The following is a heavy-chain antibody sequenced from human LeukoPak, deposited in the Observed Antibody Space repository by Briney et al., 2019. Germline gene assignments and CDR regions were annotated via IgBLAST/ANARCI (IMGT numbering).Heavy chain of an antibody. CDR1: GGSISSRGYY. D-gene: IGHD3-16*01. CDR2: IYYSGST. Sequence: SQTLSLTCTVSGGSISSRGYYWSWTRQHPGKGLEWIGYIYYSGSTYYNPSLKSRVTISVDTSKNQFSLKLSSVTAADTAVYYCASKDLVKGGFDPWGQGTLVTVSS. J-gene: IGHJ5*02. V-gene: IGHV4-31*03. CDR3: ASKDLVKGGFDP.